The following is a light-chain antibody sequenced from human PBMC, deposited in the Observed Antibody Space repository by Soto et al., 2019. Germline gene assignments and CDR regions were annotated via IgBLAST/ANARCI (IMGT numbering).Light chain of an antibody. CDR1: RSVSANN. J-gene: IGKJ5*01. Sequence: IVLTQSPGTLSSSPGERATLSCRASRSVSANNLARYQQRPGQAPRLLIYGAFNRAAGIPARFSGSGSGTDFTLTISSLEPEDSAVYYCQQRNVWPPVTFGQGTRLEIK. CDR3: QQRNVWPPVT. CDR2: GAF. V-gene: IGKV3D-20*02.